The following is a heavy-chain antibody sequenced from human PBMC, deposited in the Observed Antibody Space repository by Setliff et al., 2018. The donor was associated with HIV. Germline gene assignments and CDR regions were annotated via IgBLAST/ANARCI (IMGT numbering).Heavy chain of an antibody. Sequence: ASVKVSCKASTYTFSSYVINWVRQAPGQGLEWMGRISVYNGNTIYAQKLQGRVIMTTDTSTSTAYMELRSLRSEDTAIYYCLRRATAAEVFDYWGQGTLVTVS. CDR1: TYTFSSYV. CDR2: ISVYNGNT. J-gene: IGHJ4*02. D-gene: IGHD6-13*01. CDR3: LRRATAAEVFDY. V-gene: IGHV1-18*01.